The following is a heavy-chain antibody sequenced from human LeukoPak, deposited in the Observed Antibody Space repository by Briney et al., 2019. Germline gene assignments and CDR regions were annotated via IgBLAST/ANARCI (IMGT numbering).Heavy chain of an antibody. D-gene: IGHD3-22*01. CDR1: GFTVSSNY. V-gene: IGHV3-53*01. J-gene: IGHJ4*02. CDR3: AKRDSSGSYPYYFDY. CDR2: IYSGGGT. Sequence: SGGSLRLSCAASGFTVSSNYMSWVRQAPGKGLQWVSVIYSGGGTYYAASVKGRFTISRDNSKDTLYLQMNSLRAEDTAVYYCAKRDSSGSYPYYFDYWGQGTLVTVSS.